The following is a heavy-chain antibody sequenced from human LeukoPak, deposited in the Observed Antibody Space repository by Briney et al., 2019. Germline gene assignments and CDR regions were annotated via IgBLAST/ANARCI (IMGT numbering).Heavy chain of an antibody. Sequence: GGSLRLSCAASGFTVSSNYMSWVRQAPGKGLEWVSGIYSGGSAYYADSVEGRFTISRDNSKNTLYLQMNTLGAEDTAVYYCARTVAGSGIDYFDYWGQGTLVTVSS. D-gene: IGHD6-19*01. J-gene: IGHJ4*02. CDR3: ARTVAGSGIDYFDY. CDR1: GFTVSSNY. CDR2: IYSGGSA. V-gene: IGHV3-53*01.